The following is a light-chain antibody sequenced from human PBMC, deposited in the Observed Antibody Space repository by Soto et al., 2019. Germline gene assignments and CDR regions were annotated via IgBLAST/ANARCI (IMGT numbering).Light chain of an antibody. Sequence: DIQMTQSPSTLSASVGDRVTITCRAIQSLSSWFAWYQQTPGKAPKLLIYKASSLESGVPSRFSGSGSGTEFTLPISSLQTDDFATYYCQQYNSYSWKFGQGTKVEIK. V-gene: IGKV1-5*03. CDR1: QSLSSW. CDR2: KAS. CDR3: QQYNSYSWK. J-gene: IGKJ1*01.